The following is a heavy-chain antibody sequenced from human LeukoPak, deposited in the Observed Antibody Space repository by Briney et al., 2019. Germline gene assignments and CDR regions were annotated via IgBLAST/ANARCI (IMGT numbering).Heavy chain of an antibody. J-gene: IGHJ6*03. CDR1: GFTFSSYG. CDR2: IRYDGSNK. Sequence: PGGSLRLSCAASGFTFSSYGMYWVRQAPGKGLEWVAFIRYDGSNKYYADSVKGRFTISRDNSKNTLDLQMNSLRADDTAVYYCAKDPLDCSRTNCYPPYYMDVWGKGTTVTVSS. CDR3: AKDPLDCSRTNCYPPYYMDV. V-gene: IGHV3-30*02. D-gene: IGHD2-2*01.